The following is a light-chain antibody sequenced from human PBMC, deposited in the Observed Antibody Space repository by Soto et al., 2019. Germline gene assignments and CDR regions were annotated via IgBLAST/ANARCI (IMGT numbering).Light chain of an antibody. Sequence: DIQMTQSPSTLSASVGDRVTITCRASQSISSWLAWYQQKPGKAPKLLIYDASSLESVVPSRFSGSGSGTEFTLTISSLQPDDFATYYCQQYNSSPLTFGGGTKVE. J-gene: IGKJ4*01. V-gene: IGKV1-5*01. CDR3: QQYNSSPLT. CDR1: QSISSW. CDR2: DAS.